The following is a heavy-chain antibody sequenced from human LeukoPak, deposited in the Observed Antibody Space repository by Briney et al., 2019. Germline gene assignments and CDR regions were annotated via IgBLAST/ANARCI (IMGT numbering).Heavy chain of an antibody. D-gene: IGHD3-9*01. J-gene: IGHJ3*02. CDR2: ISSSSSYI. CDR1: GFTFSDYY. CDR3: AREVRYFDWFGAFDI. V-gene: IGHV3-11*06. Sequence: KPGGSLRLSCAASGFTFSDYYMSWIRQAPGKGLEWVSSISSSSSYIYYADSVKGRFTISRDNAKNSLYLQMNSLRAEDTAVYYCAREVRYFDWFGAFDIWGQGTMVTVSS.